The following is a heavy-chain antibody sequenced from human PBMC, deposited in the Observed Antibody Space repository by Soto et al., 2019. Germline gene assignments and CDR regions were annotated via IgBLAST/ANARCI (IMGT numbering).Heavy chain of an antibody. CDR2: IYYSGST. CDR3: ARHARRIAAASPSDY. Sequence: PSETLSLTCTVSGGSISSGDYYWSWIRQPPGKGLEWIGSIYYSGSTYYNPSLKSRVTISVDTSKNQFSLKLSSVTAADTAVYYCARHARRIAAASPSDYWGQGTLVTVSS. V-gene: IGHV4-39*01. D-gene: IGHD6-13*01. CDR1: GGSISSGDYY. J-gene: IGHJ4*02.